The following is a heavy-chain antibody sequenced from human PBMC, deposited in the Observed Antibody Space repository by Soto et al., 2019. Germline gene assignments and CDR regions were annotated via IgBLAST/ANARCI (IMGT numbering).Heavy chain of an antibody. CDR2: ISYDGSNK. V-gene: IGHV3-30*18. CDR3: AKILQLGDYAHYYYGMDL. CDR1: GFTFSRYG. D-gene: IGHD4-17*01. J-gene: IGHJ6*02. Sequence: QVQLVESGGGMVQPGRSLRLSCAASGFTFSRYGMHWVHQAPGKGLEWVAVISYDGSNKYYADSVKGRFTISRDNSKNMLSLQMNSLRAEDTAVYYCAKILQLGDYAHYYYGMDLWGQGTTVTVSS.